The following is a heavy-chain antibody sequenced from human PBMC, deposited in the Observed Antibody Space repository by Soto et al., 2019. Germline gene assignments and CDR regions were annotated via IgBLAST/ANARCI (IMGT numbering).Heavy chain of an antibody. V-gene: IGHV3-23*01. CDR2: ISGSGGST. J-gene: IGHJ4*02. CDR3: AKLGRFTMIVSRFDY. Sequence: EVQLLESGGGLVQPGGSLRLSCAASGFTFSSYAMSWVRQAPGKGLEWVSAISGSGGSTYYADSVKGRFTISRDNSKNPLYLQMNSLRAEDTAVYYGAKLGRFTMIVSRFDYWGQGSLVTVCS. CDR1: GFTFSSYA. D-gene: IGHD3-22*01.